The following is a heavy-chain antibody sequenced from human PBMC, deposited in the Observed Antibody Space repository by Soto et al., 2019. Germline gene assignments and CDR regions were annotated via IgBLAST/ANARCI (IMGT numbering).Heavy chain of an antibody. V-gene: IGHV3-30*18. J-gene: IGHJ4*02. Sequence: GGSLRLSCQASDFNFDNYGMHWVRQAPGKGLEWVAVITYDGSFQYYADSVKGRFTISRDNSKNTLSLHLNTLKPEDTAVYHCAKDRVGGTFYTPLAFWGQGTLVTVSS. CDR3: AKDRVGGTFYTPLAF. CDR1: DFNFDNYG. CDR2: ITYDGSFQ. D-gene: IGHD1-7*01.